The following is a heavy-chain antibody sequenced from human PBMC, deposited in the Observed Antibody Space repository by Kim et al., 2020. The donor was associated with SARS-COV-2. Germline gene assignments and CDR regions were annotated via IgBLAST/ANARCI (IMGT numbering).Heavy chain of an antibody. J-gene: IGHJ4*02. CDR3: AKTSAGSYDS. CDR2: ITDDGGTT. Sequence: GGSLRLSCAASGFTFSTYAMRWVRQAPGKGLDWVSFITDDGGTTFYADSVKGRFTISRDISKNTLYLQMNSLRAEDTAVYYCAKTSAGSYDSWGPGTVVTLPS. V-gene: IGHV3-23*01. D-gene: IGHD1-26*01. CDR1: GFTFSTYA.